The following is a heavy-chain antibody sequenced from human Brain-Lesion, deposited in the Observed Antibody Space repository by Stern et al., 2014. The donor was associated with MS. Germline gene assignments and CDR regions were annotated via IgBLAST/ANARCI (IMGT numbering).Heavy chain of an antibody. CDR2: IYYSGFT. V-gene: IGHV4-39*01. Sequence: VQLLEPGPGLVKPSETLSLTCTVSGGSISSSTYYWAWIRQPPGKGLEWIGNIYYSGFTYYNPSLKSRVTISVDMSKNQFSLKLSSVTAADTAIYYCARHDSVPRPSQLYSARDRGPGYFDYWGQGTLVTVSS. J-gene: IGHJ4*02. D-gene: IGHD1-26*01. CDR1: GGSISSSTYY. CDR3: ARHDSVPRPSQLYSARDRGPGYFDY.